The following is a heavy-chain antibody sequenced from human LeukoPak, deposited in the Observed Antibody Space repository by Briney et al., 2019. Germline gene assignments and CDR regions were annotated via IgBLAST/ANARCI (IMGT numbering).Heavy chain of an antibody. D-gene: IGHD2-15*01. CDR2: ISAYNGNT. J-gene: IGHJ4*02. V-gene: IGHV1-18*01. Sequence: ASVKVSCKASGYTFTSYGITWVRQAPGQGLEWMGWISAYNGNTNYAQKFQGRLTMTTDTSTNTAYMELRSLRPDDTAVYYCARDFFHRHCSGLTCFLLDSWGQGSLVTVSS. CDR1: GYTFTSYG. CDR3: ARDFFHRHCSGLTCFLLDS.